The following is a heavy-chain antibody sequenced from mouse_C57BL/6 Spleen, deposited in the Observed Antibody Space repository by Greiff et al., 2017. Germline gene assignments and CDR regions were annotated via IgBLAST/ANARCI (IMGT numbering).Heavy chain of an antibody. CDR3: ASLYYGNSAWFAY. CDR1: GFTFSSYA. J-gene: IGHJ3*01. CDR2: ISDGGSYT. Sequence: EVQGVESGGGLVKPGGSLKLSCAASGFTFSSYAMSWVRQTPEKRLEWVATISDGGSYTYYPDNVKGRFTISRDNAKNNLYLQMSHLKSEDTAMYYFASLYYGNSAWFAYWRQGTLVTVSA. D-gene: IGHD2-1*01. V-gene: IGHV5-4*01.